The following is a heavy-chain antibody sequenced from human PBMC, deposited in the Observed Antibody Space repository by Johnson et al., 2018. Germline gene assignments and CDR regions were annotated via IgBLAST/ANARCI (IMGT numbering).Heavy chain of an antibody. CDR2: IKSKTDGGTT. D-gene: IGHD6-13*01. V-gene: IGHV3-15*07. J-gene: IGHJ6*03. CDR3: TTDGYSSSWYFYYYMDV. CDR1: GFTFSNAW. Sequence: VQLVESGGGLVKPGGSLRLSCAASGFTFSNAWMNWVRQAPGKGLEWVGRIKSKTDGGTTDYAAPVKGRFTISRDDSKNTLYLQMNSLKTEDTAVYYCTTDGYSSSWYFYYYMDVWGKGTTVTVSS.